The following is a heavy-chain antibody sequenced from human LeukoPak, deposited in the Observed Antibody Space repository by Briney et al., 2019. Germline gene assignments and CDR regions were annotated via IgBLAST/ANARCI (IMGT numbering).Heavy chain of an antibody. CDR3: TRHVADRFSDFWSGLHWFDP. CDR1: GFTFSGSA. Sequence: GGSLRLSCAAAGFTFSGSAMHWVRQASGKGLEWVGRIRSKANSYATAYAASVKGRFTISRDDLKNTAYLQMNSLKTEDTAVYYCTRHVADRFSDFWSGLHWFDPSGQGTLVTVSS. D-gene: IGHD3-3*01. V-gene: IGHV3-73*01. CDR2: IRSKANSYAT. J-gene: IGHJ5*02.